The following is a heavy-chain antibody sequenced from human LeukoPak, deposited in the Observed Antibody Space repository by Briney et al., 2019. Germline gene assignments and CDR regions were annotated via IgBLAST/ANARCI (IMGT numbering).Heavy chain of an antibody. CDR3: ARDPTVEVAGLTLDY. D-gene: IGHD6-19*01. CDR1: GYTFTSYG. CDR2: ISAYNGNT. J-gene: IGHJ4*02. V-gene: IGHV1-18*01. Sequence: GASVKVSCKASGYTFTSYGISWVRQAPGQGLEWMGWISAYNGNTNYAQKLQGRVTMTTDTSTSTAYMELRSLRSDDTAVYYCARDPTVEVAGLTLDYWGQGTLVTVSS.